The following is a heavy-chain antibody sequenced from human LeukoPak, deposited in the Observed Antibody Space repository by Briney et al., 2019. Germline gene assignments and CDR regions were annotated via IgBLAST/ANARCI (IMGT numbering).Heavy chain of an antibody. CDR1: GFTFSSYW. J-gene: IGHJ4*02. D-gene: IGHD2-21*01. CDR2: INSDGSST. CDR3: ARVPVFQPYYYFDY. Sequence: GGSLRLSCAASGFTFSSYWMHWVRQAPGKGLVWVSRINSDGSSTGYADSVKGRFTISRDNAKNTLYLQMNSLRAEDTAVYYCARVPVFQPYYYFDYWGQGTLVTVSS. V-gene: IGHV3-74*01.